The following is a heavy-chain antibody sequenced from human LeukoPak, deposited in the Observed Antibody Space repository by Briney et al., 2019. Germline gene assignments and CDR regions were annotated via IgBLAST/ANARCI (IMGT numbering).Heavy chain of an antibody. CDR1: GGSISSYY. CDR3: ARHSMMFDY. V-gene: IGHV4-59*08. J-gene: IGHJ4*02. Sequence: SETLSLTCTVSGGSISSYYWSWIRQPPGKGLEWIGYIYYSGSTNYNPSLKSRVTISVDTSKNQFSLKLSSVTAADTAVYYCARHSMMFDYWGQGTLVTVSS. CDR2: IYYSGST. D-gene: IGHD3-22*01.